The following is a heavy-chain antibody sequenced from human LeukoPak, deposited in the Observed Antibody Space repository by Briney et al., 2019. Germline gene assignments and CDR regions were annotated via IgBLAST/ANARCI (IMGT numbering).Heavy chain of an antibody. CDR3: ARGYSYGPHAPFVAYYGMDV. Sequence: QAGGSLRLSCAASGFTFSSYGMHWVRQAPGKGLEWVAVISYDGSNKYYADSVKGRFTISRDNSKNTLYLQMNSLRAEDTAVYYCARGYSYGPHAPFVAYYGMDVWGQGTTVTVSS. CDR1: GFTFSSYG. CDR2: ISYDGSNK. J-gene: IGHJ6*02. D-gene: IGHD5-18*01. V-gene: IGHV3-30*03.